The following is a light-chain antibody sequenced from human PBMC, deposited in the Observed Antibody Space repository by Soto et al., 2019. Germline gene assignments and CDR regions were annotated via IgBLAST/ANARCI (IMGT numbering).Light chain of an antibody. CDR3: QQRSNWPRT. CDR1: QSVSSY. J-gene: IGKJ3*01. V-gene: IGKV3-11*01. CDR2: DAS. Sequence: EIVLTQSPATLTLSPGERATLTCRASQSVSSYLAWYQQKPGQAPRLLIYDASTRATGIPARFSGSGSGTDFTLTVSSLEPEDFAVYYCQQRSNWPRTFGHGTKVDIK.